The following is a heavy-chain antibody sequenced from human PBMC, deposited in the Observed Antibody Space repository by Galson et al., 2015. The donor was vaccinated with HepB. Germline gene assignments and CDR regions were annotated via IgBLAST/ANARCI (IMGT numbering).Heavy chain of an antibody. CDR1: GYTFSGPA. V-gene: IGHV3-73*01. D-gene: IGHD3-22*01. Sequence: SLRLSCAGSGYTFSGPAMHWVRQTSGKGLEWIGRIGSKANNYATAYKASVKGRFTISRDDSKNTAYLQMNSLRTEDTAVYYCTRLGDLSGYSSGWGQGTLVTVSS. CDR2: IGSKANNYAT. CDR3: TRLGDLSGYSSG. J-gene: IGHJ4*02.